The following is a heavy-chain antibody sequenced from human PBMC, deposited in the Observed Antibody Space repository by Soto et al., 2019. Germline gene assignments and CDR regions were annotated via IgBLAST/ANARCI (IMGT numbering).Heavy chain of an antibody. Sequence: SGDSVSSNSAAWNWIRQSPSRGLEWLGRTYYRSKWYNDYAVSVKSRITINPDTSKNQFSLQLNSVTPEDTAVYYCARTFRDIVVVVAATDWFDPWGQGTLVTVSS. CDR3: ARTFRDIVVVVAATDWFDP. D-gene: IGHD2-15*01. V-gene: IGHV6-1*01. J-gene: IGHJ5*02. CDR1: GDSVSSNSAA. CDR2: TYYRSKWYN.